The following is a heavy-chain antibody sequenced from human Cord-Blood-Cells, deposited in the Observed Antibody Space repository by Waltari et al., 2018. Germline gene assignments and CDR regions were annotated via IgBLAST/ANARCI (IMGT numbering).Heavy chain of an antibody. J-gene: IGHJ4*02. CDR2: ISGSGGST. CDR1: GFHFRRYA. V-gene: IGHV3-23*01. CDR3: AKDGGNSYSSSWAFDY. Sequence: EVQLLESGGGLVPPGGSLGLSWAAAGFHFRRYAMRWVRPAPGKGLEWVSAISGSGGSTYYADSVKGRFTISRDNSKNTLYLQMNSLRAEDTAVYYCAKDGGNSYSSSWAFDYWGQGTLVTVSS. D-gene: IGHD6-13*01.